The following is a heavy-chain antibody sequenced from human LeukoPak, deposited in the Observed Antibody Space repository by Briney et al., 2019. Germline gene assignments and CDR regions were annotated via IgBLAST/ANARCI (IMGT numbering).Heavy chain of an antibody. CDR1: GCSVSNNY. CDR3: AKDPYDSGGYSATSFDH. CDR2: ISGSGGST. J-gene: IGHJ4*02. Sequence: PGGSLRLSCAASGCSVSNNYLSWVRQAAGKGLQWVSRISGSGGSTYYPDSVRGRSTVSRDNSKNTLYLQMNSLRGEDTAVYYCAKDPYDSGGYSATSFDHWGQGTLVTVSS. V-gene: IGHV3-23*01. D-gene: IGHD3-22*01.